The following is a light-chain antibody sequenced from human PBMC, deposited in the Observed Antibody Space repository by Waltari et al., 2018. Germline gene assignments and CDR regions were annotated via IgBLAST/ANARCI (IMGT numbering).Light chain of an antibody. CDR3: QHQGT. CDR1: QSVSSSY. J-gene: IGKJ1*01. Sequence: EIVLTQSPGTLSLSPGERATLSCRASQSVSSSYLAWYQQKPGQAPSLLIYGASSRATGIPDRFSGSGSGTDFTLTISRLEPEDFAVYYCQHQGTFGQGTKVEIK. CDR2: GAS. V-gene: IGKV3-20*01.